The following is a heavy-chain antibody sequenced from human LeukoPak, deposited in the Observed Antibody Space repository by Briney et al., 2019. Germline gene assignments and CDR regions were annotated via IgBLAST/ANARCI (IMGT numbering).Heavy chain of an antibody. J-gene: IGHJ4*02. V-gene: IGHV4-39*01. Sequence: SETLSLTCSVSGGSISASGVYWAWIRRPPGKGLEWIGSLYYGATNYYNPSLRSRVTISGDTSKNQISLELASVTAADTAVYYCARRSHYPSGSPYWGQGTQVTVSS. CDR2: LYYGATN. CDR1: GGSISASGVY. CDR3: ARRSHYPSGSPY. D-gene: IGHD3-10*01.